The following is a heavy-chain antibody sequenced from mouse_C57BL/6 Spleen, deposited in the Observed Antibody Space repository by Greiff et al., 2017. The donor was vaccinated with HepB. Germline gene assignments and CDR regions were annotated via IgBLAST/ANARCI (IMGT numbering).Heavy chain of an antibody. CDR2: INPGSGGT. CDR3: AGHYYGSSSFAY. J-gene: IGHJ3*01. D-gene: IGHD1-1*01. Sequence: QVQLQQSGAELVRPGTSVKVSCKASGYAFTNYLIEWVKQRPGQGLEWIGVINPGSGGTNYNEKFKGKATLTADKSSSTAYMQLSSLTSEDSAVYCCAGHYYGSSSFAYWGQGTLVTVSA. V-gene: IGHV1-54*01. CDR1: GYAFTNYL.